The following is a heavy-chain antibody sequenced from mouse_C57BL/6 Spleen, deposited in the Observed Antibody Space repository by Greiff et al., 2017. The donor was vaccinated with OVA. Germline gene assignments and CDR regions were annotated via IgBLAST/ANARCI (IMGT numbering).Heavy chain of an antibody. V-gene: IGHV5-9-1*02. Sequence: EVQLVESGEGLVKPGGSLKLSCAASGFTFSSYAMSWVRQTPEKRLEWVAYISSGGDYIYYADTVKGRFTISRDNARNTLYLQMSSLKSEDTAIYYCTREAYYYGSSGAMDYWGQGTSVTVSS. D-gene: IGHD1-1*01. CDR1: GFTFSSYA. CDR3: TREAYYYGSSGAMDY. CDR2: ISSGGDYI. J-gene: IGHJ4*01.